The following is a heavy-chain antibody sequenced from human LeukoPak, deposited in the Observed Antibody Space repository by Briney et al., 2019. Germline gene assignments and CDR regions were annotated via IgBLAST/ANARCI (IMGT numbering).Heavy chain of an antibody. J-gene: IGHJ4*02. CDR3: ARARSSASWFDF. D-gene: IGHD1-26*01. CDR2: IKSDGTIM. CDR1: GLTLSDHY. V-gene: IGHV3-74*03. Sequence: PGGSLRLSCAASGLTLSDHYMHWVRQAPGKGLVWVSRIKSDGTIMTYADSVKGRFTISIDNAKNTLDLQMNSLRDEDTAVYYCARARSSASWFDFWGQGTLVTVSP.